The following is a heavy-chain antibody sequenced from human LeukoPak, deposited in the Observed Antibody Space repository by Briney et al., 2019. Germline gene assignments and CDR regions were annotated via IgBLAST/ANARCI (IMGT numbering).Heavy chain of an antibody. V-gene: IGHV3-9*01. Sequence: GGSLRLSCAASGFTFDDYAMHWVRQAPGMGLEWVSGISWNSGSIGYADSVKGRFTISRDNAKNSLYLQMNSLRAEDTALYYCAKGLAAAGTGYYFDYWGQGTLVTVSS. CDR1: GFTFDDYA. J-gene: IGHJ4*02. CDR3: AKGLAAAGTGYYFDY. CDR2: ISWNSGSI. D-gene: IGHD6-13*01.